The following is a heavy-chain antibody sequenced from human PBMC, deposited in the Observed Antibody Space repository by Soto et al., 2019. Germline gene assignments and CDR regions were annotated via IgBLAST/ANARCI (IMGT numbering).Heavy chain of an antibody. J-gene: IGHJ6*02. Sequence: PGGSLRLSCAASGFTFNNYTMHWVRQAPGRGLEWVSVTYNGGTTFYADSVRGRFTISRDSSRNTVDLQMNNLRVEDTAVYYCARGLGTYCTSFSCSNYYFGMGVWGQGTTVTVSS. D-gene: IGHD2-2*01. CDR2: TYNGGTT. CDR3: ARGLGTYCTSFSCSNYYFGMGV. CDR1: GFTFNNYT. V-gene: IGHV3-53*01.